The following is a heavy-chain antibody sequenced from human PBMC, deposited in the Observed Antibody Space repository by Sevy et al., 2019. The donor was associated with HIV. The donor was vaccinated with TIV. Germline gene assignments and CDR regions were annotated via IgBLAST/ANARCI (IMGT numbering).Heavy chain of an antibody. D-gene: IGHD6-19*01. V-gene: IGHV4-59*01. Sequence: SETLSLTCTVSGGSISSYYWSWIRQPPGMGLEWIGYIYYTGSTNYNPSLKSRVTISVDTSKNQFSLKLSSVTAADTAVYYCARELISGRYYGMDVWGQGTTVTVSS. CDR2: IYYTGST. CDR3: ARELISGRYYGMDV. J-gene: IGHJ6*02. CDR1: GGSISSYY.